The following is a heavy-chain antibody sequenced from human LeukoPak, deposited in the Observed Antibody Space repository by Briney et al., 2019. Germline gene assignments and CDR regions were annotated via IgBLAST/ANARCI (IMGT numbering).Heavy chain of an antibody. J-gene: IGHJ4*02. D-gene: IGHD6-19*01. CDR1: GFTFSSYG. CDR3: AKDQRTFSSGWYYFDY. Sequence: GGFLRLSCAASGFTFSSYGMHWVRQAPGKGLEWVAVISYDGSNKHYADSVKGRFTISRDNSKNTLYLQMNSLRAEDTAVYYCAKDQRTFSSGWYYFDYWGQGTLVTVSS. V-gene: IGHV3-30*18. CDR2: ISYDGSNK.